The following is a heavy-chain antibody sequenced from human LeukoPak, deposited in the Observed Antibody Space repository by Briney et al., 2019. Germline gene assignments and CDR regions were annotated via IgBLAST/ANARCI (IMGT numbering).Heavy chain of an antibody. Sequence: PGGSLRLSCAASGFTFSSYEMNWVRQAPGKGLEWVSYISSSGSTIYYADSVKGRFTISRDNAKNSLYLQMNSLRAEDTAVYYCAKGARGDTVTSIVGLNWFDPWGQGTLVTVSS. V-gene: IGHV3-48*03. CDR1: GFTFSSYE. J-gene: IGHJ5*02. CDR2: ISSSGSTI. D-gene: IGHD4-17*01. CDR3: AKGARGDTVTSIVGLNWFDP.